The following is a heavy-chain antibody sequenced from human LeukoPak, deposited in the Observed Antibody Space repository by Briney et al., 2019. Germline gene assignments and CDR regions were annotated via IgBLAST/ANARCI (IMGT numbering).Heavy chain of an antibody. CDR3: ARDPYSGYDSSFDY. D-gene: IGHD5-12*01. V-gene: IGHV1-2*04. Sequence: ASVKVSCKASGYTFTNHALNWVRQAPGQGLEWMGWINPNSGGTNYAQKFQGWVTMTRDTSISTAYMELSRLRSDDTAVYYCARDPYSGYDSSFDYWGQGTLVTVSS. J-gene: IGHJ4*02. CDR1: GYTFTNHA. CDR2: INPNSGGT.